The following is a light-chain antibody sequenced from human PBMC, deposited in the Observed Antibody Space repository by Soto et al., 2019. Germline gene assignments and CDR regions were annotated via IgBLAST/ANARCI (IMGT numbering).Light chain of an antibody. CDR3: FSYTSNGSYL. CDR2: EVS. V-gene: IGLV2-14*01. Sequence: QSVLTQPASVSGSPGQSITISCTGTSSDVGNYKYVSWYQQHPGKAPKLMIYEVSNRPSGVSNRFSGSKSGNTASLTISGLQAEDEPDYYCFSYTSNGSYLSGSVTKSTVL. CDR1: SSDVGNYKY. J-gene: IGLJ1*01.